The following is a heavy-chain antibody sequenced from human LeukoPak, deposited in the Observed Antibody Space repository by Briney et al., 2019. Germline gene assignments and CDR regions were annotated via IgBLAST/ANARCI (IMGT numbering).Heavy chain of an antibody. CDR1: GYTLTELS. CDR2: FDPEDGET. D-gene: IGHD4-17*01. CDR3: ATGLGDYREVGFDY. J-gene: IGHJ4*02. Sequence: ASVKVSCKVSGYTLTELSMHWVRQAPGKGLEWMGGFDPEDGETIYAQKFQGRVTMTEDTSTDTAYMELSSLRSEDTAVYYCATGLGDYREVGFDYWGQGTLVTVS. V-gene: IGHV1-24*01.